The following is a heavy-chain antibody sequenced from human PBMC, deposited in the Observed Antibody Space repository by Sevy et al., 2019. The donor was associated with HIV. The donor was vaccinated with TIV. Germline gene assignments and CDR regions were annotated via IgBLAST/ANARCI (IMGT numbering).Heavy chain of an antibody. J-gene: IGHJ4*02. CDR1: GFIFSRHW. V-gene: IGHV3-7*01. CDR3: ASDYS. Sequence: GGSLRLSCAASGFIFSRHWMTWVRQAPGKGLEWVANIKEDGSEKYYVDSVKGRFTISIDNAKNSLHLQMNSLRVEDTAMYYCASDYSWGQGTLVTVSS. CDR2: IKEDGSEK.